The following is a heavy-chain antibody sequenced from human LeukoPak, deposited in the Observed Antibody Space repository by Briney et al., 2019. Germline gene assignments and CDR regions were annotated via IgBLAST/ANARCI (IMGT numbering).Heavy chain of an antibody. V-gene: IGHV6-1*01. J-gene: IGHJ6*03. CDR2: TYYRSKCYN. D-gene: IGHD3-10*01. CDR3: ARAVLWFGDLDYYYYMDV. Sequence: SQTLSLTCAISGDSVSRNSATWDWIRQSPARGLEWLGRTYYRSKCYNDYAVSVKSRITINPDTSKDQFSLQLTSVTPEDTAVYYCARAVLWFGDLDYYYYMDVWGKGTTVTVSS. CDR1: GDSVSRNSAT.